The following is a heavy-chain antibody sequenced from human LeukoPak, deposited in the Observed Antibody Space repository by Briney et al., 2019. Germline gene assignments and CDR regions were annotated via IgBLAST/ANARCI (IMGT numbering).Heavy chain of an antibody. J-gene: IGHJ4*02. CDR1: GFTFSSYA. CDR3: AKNTLAVAGRGFDY. D-gene: IGHD6-19*01. CDR2: ISGSGGST. V-gene: IGHV3-23*01. Sequence: GGSLRLPCAASGFTFSSYAMSWVRQAPGKGLKWVSAISGSGGSTYYADSVKGRFTISRDNSKNTLYLQMNSLRAEDTAVYYCAKNTLAVAGRGFDYWGQGTLVTVSS.